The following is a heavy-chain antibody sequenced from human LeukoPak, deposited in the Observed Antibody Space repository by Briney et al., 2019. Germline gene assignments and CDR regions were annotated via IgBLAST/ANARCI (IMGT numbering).Heavy chain of an antibody. CDR3: ARRGYDYVWGSYQFDY. CDR1: GYSFTSYW. CDR2: IYPGDSDT. D-gene: IGHD3-16*02. J-gene: IGHJ4*02. V-gene: IGHV5-51*01. Sequence: GESLKISCKGSGYSFTSYWIGWVRQMPGKGLEWMGIIYPGDSDTRYSPSFQGQVTISADKSISTAYLQVSSLKASDTAMYYCARRGYDYVWGSYQFDYWGQGTLVTVSS.